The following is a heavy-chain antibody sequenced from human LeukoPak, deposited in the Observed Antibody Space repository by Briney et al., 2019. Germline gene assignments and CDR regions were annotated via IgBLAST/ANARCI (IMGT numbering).Heavy chain of an antibody. Sequence: GGSLRLSCAASGFIFSNHNMNWVRQAPGKGLEWVSYISSSSSTIYYADSVKGRFTIFRDNAKNSLYLQMNSLRAEDTAVYYCARDTTPCGYNYGFRGANYWGQGTLVTVSS. D-gene: IGHD5-18*01. CDR3: ARDTTPCGYNYGFRGANY. J-gene: IGHJ4*02. V-gene: IGHV3-48*04. CDR1: GFIFSNHN. CDR2: ISSSSSTI.